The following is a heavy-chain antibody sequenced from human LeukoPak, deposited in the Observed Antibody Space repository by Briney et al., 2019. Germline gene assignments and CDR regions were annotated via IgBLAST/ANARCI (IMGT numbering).Heavy chain of an antibody. CDR1: GFTFSSYG. CDR3: ARDIAAAVKVGATGDY. CDR2: IRYDGSNK. V-gene: IGHV3-30*02. D-gene: IGHD6-13*01. Sequence: PGGSLRLSCAASGFTFSSYGMHWVRQAAGKGLEWVAFIRYDGSNKYYADSVKGRFTISRDNAKNSLYLQMNSLRAEDTAVYYCARDIAAAVKVGATGDYWGQGTLVTVSS. J-gene: IGHJ4*02.